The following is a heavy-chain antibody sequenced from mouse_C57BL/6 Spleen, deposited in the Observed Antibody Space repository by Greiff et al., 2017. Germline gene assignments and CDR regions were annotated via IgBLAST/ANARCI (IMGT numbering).Heavy chain of an antibody. V-gene: IGHV14-3*01. CDR3: ASVYDGYYQAWFAY. CDR1: GFNIKNTY. CDR2: IDPANGNT. J-gene: IGHJ3*01. D-gene: IGHD2-3*01. Sequence: EVQGVESVAELVRPGASVKLSCTASGFNIKNTYMHWVKQRPEQGLEWIGRIDPANGNTKYAPKFQGKATITADTSSNTAYLQLSSLTSEDTAIYYCASVYDGYYQAWFAYWGQGTLVTVSA.